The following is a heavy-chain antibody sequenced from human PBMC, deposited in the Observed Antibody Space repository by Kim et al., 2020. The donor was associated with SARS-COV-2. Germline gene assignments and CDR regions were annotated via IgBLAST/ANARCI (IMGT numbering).Heavy chain of an antibody. CDR2: INHSGST. V-gene: IGHV4-34*01. J-gene: IGHJ6*02. D-gene: IGHD3-10*01. Sequence: SETLSLTCAVYGGSFSGYYWSWIRQPPGKGLEWIGEINHSGSTNYNPSLKSRVTISVDTSKNQFSLKLSSVTAADTAVYYCARGFWKGSGSYYTGNYYYYSGMDVWGQGTTVTVPS. CDR1: GGSFSGYY. CDR3: ARGFWKGSGSYYTGNYYYYSGMDV.